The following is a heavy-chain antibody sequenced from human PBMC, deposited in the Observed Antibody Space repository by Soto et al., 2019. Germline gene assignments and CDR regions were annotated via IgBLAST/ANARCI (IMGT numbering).Heavy chain of an antibody. J-gene: IGHJ1*01. CDR1: GGSLSSSNW. CDR3: VHYGGVPYCHDV. CDR2: LFYSGST. Sequence: SETLSLTCAVSGGSLSSSNWWSWVRQPPGQTLEWLGELFYSGSTKYNPSLSSRVTISADQSNNVFSLRLTSVTAADTAMYYCVHYGGVPYCHDVWGQGVLVTVSS. D-gene: IGHD4-17*01. V-gene: IGHV4-4*02.